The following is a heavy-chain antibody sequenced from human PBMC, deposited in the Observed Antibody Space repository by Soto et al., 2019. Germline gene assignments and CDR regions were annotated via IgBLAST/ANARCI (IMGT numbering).Heavy chain of an antibody. J-gene: IGHJ4*02. V-gene: IGHV5-51*01. CDR3: ARERATGDSYFEF. D-gene: IGHD4-17*01. CDR1: GYNFATYW. Sequence: GESLKISCKASGYNFATYWIGWVRQMPGKGLEWMAIIYPSDSDTRYSPSFPGQVTISADKSISTAYLQWSSLKASDTAMYYCARERATGDSYFEFCGQGPLVTVYS. CDR2: IYPSDSDT.